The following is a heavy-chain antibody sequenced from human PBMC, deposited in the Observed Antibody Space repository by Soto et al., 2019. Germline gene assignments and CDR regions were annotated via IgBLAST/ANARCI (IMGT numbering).Heavy chain of an antibody. CDR1: GGSVNGYY. Sequence: PSETLSLTCAVYGGSVNGYYWNWIRQPPGKGLEWIGEINHTGGTHYNPSLKSRVTMSVDTSTYQFSLRFSSVTAADTAVYYCARGRKGFSSSCYVDWGQGTLVTVSS. D-gene: IGHD6-13*01. V-gene: IGHV4-34*01. CDR2: INHTGGT. J-gene: IGHJ4*02. CDR3: ARGRKGFSSSCYVD.